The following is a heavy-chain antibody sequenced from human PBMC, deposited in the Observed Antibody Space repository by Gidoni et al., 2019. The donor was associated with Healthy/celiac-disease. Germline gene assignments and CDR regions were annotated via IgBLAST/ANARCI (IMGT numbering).Heavy chain of an antibody. CDR1: GGSISSYY. CDR3: ARAPWIQPYWFDP. CDR2: FYTSGST. Sequence: QVQLQESGPGLVKPSETMSLTCTVSGGSISSYYWSWIRQPAGKGREWIGRFYTSGSTKYNPCLKSRVTMSVDTSKNQFSLKLSSVTAADTAVYYCARAPWIQPYWFDPWGQGTLVTVSS. D-gene: IGHD5-18*01. V-gene: IGHV4-4*07. J-gene: IGHJ5*02.